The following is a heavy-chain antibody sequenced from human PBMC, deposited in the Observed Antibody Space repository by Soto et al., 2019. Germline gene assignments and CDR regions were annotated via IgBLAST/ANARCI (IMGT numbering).Heavy chain of an antibody. Sequence: LRLSCAASGFTFSSYAMSWVRQAPGKGLEWVSAISGSGGGTYYADSVKGRFTISRDNSKNTLYLQMNSLRAEDTAVYYCAKSRYGDEQLEHDYWAQGTLVTVSS. J-gene: IGHJ4*02. V-gene: IGHV3-23*01. D-gene: IGHD1-1*01. CDR1: GFTFSSYA. CDR2: ISGSGGGT. CDR3: AKSRYGDEQLEHDY.